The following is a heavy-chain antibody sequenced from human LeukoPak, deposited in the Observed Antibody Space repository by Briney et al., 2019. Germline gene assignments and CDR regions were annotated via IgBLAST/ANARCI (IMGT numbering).Heavy chain of an antibody. CDR2: IYPNSGGT. J-gene: IGHJ4*02. Sequence: ASVKVSCKASGYTFSGHYIHWVRQAPGQGLEWMGWIYPNSGGTSYAQKFQGRVTITRDTSIQAAYMELRRLRSDDTAVYYCARVAGYGDYPFDYWGQGTLVTVSS. CDR1: GYTFSGHY. V-gene: IGHV1-2*02. CDR3: ARVAGYGDYPFDY. D-gene: IGHD4-17*01.